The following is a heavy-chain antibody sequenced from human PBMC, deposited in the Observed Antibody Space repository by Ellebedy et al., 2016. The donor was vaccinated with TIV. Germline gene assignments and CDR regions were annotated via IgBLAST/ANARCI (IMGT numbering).Heavy chain of an antibody. Sequence: SETLSLTCAVSGGSISSGGYFWNWMRQPPGKGLEWIGYVDYTGGTKYHPSLKSRVTISVDTSKNQFSLKLSSVTAADTAVYYCARGGSTVTTPRGPWGQGTLVTVSS. CDR3: ARGGSTVTTPRGP. D-gene: IGHD4-17*01. J-gene: IGHJ5*02. CDR2: VDYTGGT. CDR1: GGSISSGGYF. V-gene: IGHV4-61*08.